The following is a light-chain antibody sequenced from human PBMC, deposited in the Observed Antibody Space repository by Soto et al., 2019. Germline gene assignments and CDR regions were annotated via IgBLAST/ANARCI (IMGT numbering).Light chain of an antibody. CDR2: GAS. V-gene: IGKV3-20*01. Sequence: EIVLTQSPGTLSLSSGERATLSCRASESLTRGSLAWYQQKPGQNPRLLIHGASSRATGIPDRFSGSGSGTDFTLTISRLEPEDFAVYWCQQYARSPWTFGQGTKVEIK. CDR3: QQYARSPWT. J-gene: IGKJ1*01. CDR1: ESLTRGS.